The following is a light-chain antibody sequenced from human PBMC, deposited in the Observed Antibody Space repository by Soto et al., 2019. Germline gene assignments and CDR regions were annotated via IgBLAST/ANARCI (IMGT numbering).Light chain of an antibody. J-gene: IGKJ1*01. CDR3: QQGT. CDR2: DAS. V-gene: IGKV1-5*01. CDR1: QSISSW. Sequence: DIQMTQSPSTLSASVEDRVTITCRASQSISSWLAWYQQKPGKAPKLLIYDASSLESGVPSRFNGSGSGTEFTLTISSLQPDDFATYYCQQGTFGQGTKV.